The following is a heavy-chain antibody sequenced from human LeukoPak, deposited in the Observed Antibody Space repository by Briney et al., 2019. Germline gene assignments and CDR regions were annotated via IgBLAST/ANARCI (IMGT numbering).Heavy chain of an antibody. D-gene: IGHD3-9*01. Sequence: SETLSLTCTVSGGSISGFYWSWIRQPAGKGLEWIGRIYTSGSTNYNPSLKSRVTMSLDTSKNQFSLKLSSVTAADTAVYYCALRYYDILTGYSEFDYWGQGTLVTVSS. CDR3: ALRYYDILTGYSEFDY. J-gene: IGHJ4*02. CDR1: GGSISGFY. V-gene: IGHV4-4*07. CDR2: IYTSGST.